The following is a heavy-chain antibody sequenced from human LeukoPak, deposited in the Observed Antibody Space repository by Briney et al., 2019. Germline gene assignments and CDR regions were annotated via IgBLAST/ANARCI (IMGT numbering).Heavy chain of an antibody. J-gene: IGHJ4*02. CDR2: IYHSGST. V-gene: IGHV4-38-2*02. D-gene: IGHD1-26*01. Sequence: NTLETLSLTCTVSGYSISSNYYWGWIRQPPGKGLEWIGSIYHSGSTYYNPSLKSRVTISVDTSKTQFSLKLSSVTAADTAVYYCARLRRVGATPFDYWGQGTLVTVSS. CDR3: ARLRRVGATPFDY. CDR1: GYSISSNYY.